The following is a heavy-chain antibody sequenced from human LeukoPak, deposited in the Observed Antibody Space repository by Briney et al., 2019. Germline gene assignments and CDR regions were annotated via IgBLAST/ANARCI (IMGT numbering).Heavy chain of an antibody. D-gene: IGHD3-16*02. CDR1: GGTFSSYA. CDR3: ASGTWSYRRNWFDP. Sequence: VASVKVSCKASGGTFSSYAISWVRQAPGQGLEWMGGIIPIFGTANYAQKFQGRVTITADESTSTAYMELSSLRSEDTAVYYCASGTWSYRRNWFDPWGQGTLVTVSS. V-gene: IGHV1-69*13. J-gene: IGHJ5*02. CDR2: IIPIFGTA.